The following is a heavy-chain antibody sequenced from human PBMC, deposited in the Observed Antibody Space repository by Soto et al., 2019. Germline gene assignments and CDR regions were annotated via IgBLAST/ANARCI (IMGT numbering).Heavy chain of an antibody. V-gene: IGHV3-7*03. D-gene: IGHD6-13*01. CDR2: INQYGSVQ. CDR3: GRISRGEPGGTF. Sequence: GSLVLWCVGPGCTFRCDYVSWARQVPGKGLEWLAKINQYGSVQSYLDSVGGRFTISRDNAKNSVYLEMGSLRPEDTAVYFCGRISRGEPGGTFWGERTRVIVPS. CDR1: GCTFRCDY. J-gene: IGHJ6*01.